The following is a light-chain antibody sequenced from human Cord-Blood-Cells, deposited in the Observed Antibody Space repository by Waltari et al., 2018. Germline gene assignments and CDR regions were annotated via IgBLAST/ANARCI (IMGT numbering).Light chain of an antibody. CDR1: SSNIGAGYD. CDR2: GNS. Sequence: QSVLTQPPSVYGAPGPRVTISCTGSSSNIGAGYDVPWYQQLPGTAPKLLIYGNSNRPSGVPDRFSGSKSGTSASLAITGLQAEDEADYYCQSYDSSLSGSVFGGGTKLTVL. CDR3: QSYDSSLSGSV. V-gene: IGLV1-40*01. J-gene: IGLJ2*01.